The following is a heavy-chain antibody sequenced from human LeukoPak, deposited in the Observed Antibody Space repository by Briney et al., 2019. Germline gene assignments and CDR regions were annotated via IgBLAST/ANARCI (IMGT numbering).Heavy chain of an antibody. CDR3: ARTQPYYYDSSGYYYGAFDI. CDR2: IIPIFGTA. Sequence: ASVKVSCKASGGTFSSYAISWVRQAPGQGLEWMGGIIPIFGTANYAQKFQGRVTITTDESTSTACMELSSLRSEDTAVYYCARTQPYYYDSSGYYYGAFDIWGQGTMVTVSS. J-gene: IGHJ3*02. CDR1: GGTFSSYA. D-gene: IGHD3-22*01. V-gene: IGHV1-69*05.